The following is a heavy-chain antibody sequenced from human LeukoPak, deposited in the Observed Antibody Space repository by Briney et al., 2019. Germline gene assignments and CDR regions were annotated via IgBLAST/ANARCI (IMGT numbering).Heavy chain of an antibody. Sequence: QSGGSLRLSCAASGFTFSSYWMSWVRQAPGKGLEWVANIKQDGSEKYYVDSVKGRFTISRDNAKNSLYLQMNSLRAEDTAVYYCARADHQYDLGNYFDYWGQGTLVTVSS. V-gene: IGHV3-7*01. J-gene: IGHJ4*02. CDR2: IKQDGSEK. D-gene: IGHD3-3*01. CDR1: GFTFSSYW. CDR3: ARADHQYDLGNYFDY.